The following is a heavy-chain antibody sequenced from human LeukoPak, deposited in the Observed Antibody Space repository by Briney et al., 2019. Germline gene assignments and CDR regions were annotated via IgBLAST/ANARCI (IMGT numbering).Heavy chain of an antibody. CDR2: INHSGST. Sequence: SETLSLTCAVYGGSFSGYYWSWIRQPPGKGLEWIGEINHSGSTNYNPSLKSRVTISVDTSKNQFSLKLSSVTAADTAVYYCARGNGGNSRYFQHWGQGILVTVSS. J-gene: IGHJ1*01. CDR1: GGSFSGYY. V-gene: IGHV4-34*01. D-gene: IGHD4-23*01. CDR3: ARGNGGNSRYFQH.